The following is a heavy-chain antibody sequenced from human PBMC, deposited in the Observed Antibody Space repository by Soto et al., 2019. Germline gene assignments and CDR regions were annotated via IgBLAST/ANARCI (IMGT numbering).Heavy chain of an antibody. J-gene: IGHJ5*02. V-gene: IGHV3-74*01. Sequence: GGSLRLSCAASGFTFSSYWMHWVRQAPGKGLVWVSRINSDGSSTSYADSVKGRFTISRDNAKNTLYLQMNSLRAEDTAVYYCAREGPFYCSGGSCYYNWLDPWGQGT. CDR2: INSDGSST. CDR3: AREGPFYCSGGSCYYNWLDP. D-gene: IGHD2-15*01. CDR1: GFTFSSYW.